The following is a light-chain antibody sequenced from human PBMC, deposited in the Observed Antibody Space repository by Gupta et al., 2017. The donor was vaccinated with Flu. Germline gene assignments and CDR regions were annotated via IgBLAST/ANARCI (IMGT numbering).Light chain of an antibody. CDR3: QQDGDSPQS. J-gene: IGKJ1*01. V-gene: IGKV3-20*01. CDR1: LSVSSKY. CDR2: GVS. Sequence: EIRLTQSPGTLSFSPGERATLSCRASLSVSSKYLAWYQQKPGQAPRLLISGVSSRATGAPDRFSASGSGTDFTLTISRLEPEDSALYYCQQDGDSPQSFGQGTTVEIK.